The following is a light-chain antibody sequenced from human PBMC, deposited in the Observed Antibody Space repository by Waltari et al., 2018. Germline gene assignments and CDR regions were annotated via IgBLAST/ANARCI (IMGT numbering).Light chain of an antibody. CDR1: LSVLYSSNNKNY. J-gene: IGKJ2*03. V-gene: IGKV4-1*01. CDR3: QQYYSTLYS. CDR2: WAS. Sequence: DIVMTQTTDSLAVSLGARATIQRNSILSVLYSSNNKNYLAWYQQKPGQPPKLLIYWASTRESGVPDRLSGSGSGTDFTLTISSLQAEDVAVYYCQQYYSTLYSFGQGTKLEIK.